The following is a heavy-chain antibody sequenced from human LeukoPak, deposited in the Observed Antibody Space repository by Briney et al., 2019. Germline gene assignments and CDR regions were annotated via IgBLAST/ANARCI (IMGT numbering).Heavy chain of an antibody. J-gene: IGHJ6*02. D-gene: IGHD6-13*01. V-gene: IGHV3-23*01. CDR2: ISDGGGST. CDR1: GFSFRSYA. CDR3: AKDRGSSSSSYYPTNYYYYGMDV. Sequence: HPEGSLRLSCAVSGFSFRSYAMSWVRQAPGKGLEWVSGISDGGGSTYYADSVKGRFTISRDNSKNTLYLQMNSLRAEDTAVYYCAKDRGSSSSSYYPTNYYYYGMDVWGQGTTVTVSS.